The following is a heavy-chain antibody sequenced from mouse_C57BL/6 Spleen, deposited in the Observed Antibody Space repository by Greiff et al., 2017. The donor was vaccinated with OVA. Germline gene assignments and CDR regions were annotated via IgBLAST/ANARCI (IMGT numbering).Heavy chain of an antibody. Sequence: EVKLVESGGGLVQPKGSLKLSCAASGFSFNTYAMNWVRQAPGKGLEWVARIRSKSNNYATYYADSVKDRFTISRDDSESMLYLQMNNLKTEDTAMYYCVRQASLGYYFDYWGQGTTLTVSS. D-gene: IGHD6-1*01. CDR2: IRSKSNNYAT. V-gene: IGHV10-1*01. J-gene: IGHJ2*01. CDR1: GFSFNTYA. CDR3: VRQASLGYYFDY.